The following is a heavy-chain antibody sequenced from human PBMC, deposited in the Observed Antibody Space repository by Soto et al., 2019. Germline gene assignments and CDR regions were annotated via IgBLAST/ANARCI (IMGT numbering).Heavy chain of an antibody. D-gene: IGHD2-21*01. Sequence: QVQLVQSGAEVKKPGSSVKVSCKASGGTFSSYTISWVRQAPGQGLEWMGRIIPILGIANYAQKFQGRVTXXXXXXXXXXXXXXXXXXXXXXXXXXCAXXXXXXXSGFLFDYWGQGTLVTVSS. J-gene: IGHJ4*02. CDR2: IIPILGIA. CDR1: GGTFSSYT. CDR3: AXXXXXXXSGFLFDY. V-gene: IGHV1-69*02.